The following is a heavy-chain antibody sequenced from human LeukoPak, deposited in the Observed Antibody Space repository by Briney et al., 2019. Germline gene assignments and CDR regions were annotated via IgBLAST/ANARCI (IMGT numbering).Heavy chain of an antibody. Sequence: SETLSLTCAVYGGSFSGYYWSWIRQPPGKGLEWIGEINHSGSTNYNPSLKSRVTISVDTSENQFSLKLSSVTAADTAVYYCARATGKYYYYYMDVWGKGTTVAVSS. J-gene: IGHJ6*03. CDR3: ARATGKYYYYYMDV. V-gene: IGHV4-34*01. D-gene: IGHD4-11*01. CDR1: GGSFSGYY. CDR2: INHSGST.